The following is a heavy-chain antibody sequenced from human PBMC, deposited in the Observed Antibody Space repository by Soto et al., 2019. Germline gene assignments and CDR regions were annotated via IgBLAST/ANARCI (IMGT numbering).Heavy chain of an antibody. D-gene: IGHD3-10*01. J-gene: IGHJ3*02. CDR3: AREKWLWFGELYGLSAFDI. CDR1: GFTFSSYS. Sequence: PGGSLRLSCAASGFTFSSYSMNWVRQAPGKGLEWVSSISSSSSYIYYADSVKGRFTISRDNAKNSLYLQMNSLRAEDTAVYYCAREKWLWFGELYGLSAFDIWGQGTMVTVSS. CDR2: ISSSSSYI. V-gene: IGHV3-21*01.